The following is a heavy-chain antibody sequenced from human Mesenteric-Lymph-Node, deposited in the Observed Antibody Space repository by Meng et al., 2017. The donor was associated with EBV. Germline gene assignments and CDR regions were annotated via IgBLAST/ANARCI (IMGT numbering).Heavy chain of an antibody. CDR2: TYHSGSS. J-gene: IGHJ4*02. Sequence: QVQLREAGPGLVKPSGTLSSTCAVAGGSIYESHWWSWVRQPPGKGLEWIGETYHSGSSNYSPSLKSRVSMSVDNSKNQFSLTLHSVTAADTAVYYCARGLGGSGKYHFDFWGPGILVTVSS. CDR1: GGSIYESHW. CDR3: ARGLGGSGKYHFDF. V-gene: IGHV4-4*02. D-gene: IGHD3-10*01.